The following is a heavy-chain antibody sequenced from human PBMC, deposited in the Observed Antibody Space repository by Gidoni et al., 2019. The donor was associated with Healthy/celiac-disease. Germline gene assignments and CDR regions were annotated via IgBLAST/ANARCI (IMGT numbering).Heavy chain of an antibody. J-gene: IGHJ6*02. CDR3: ARAPWIQLWLRYYYYYGMDV. CDR2: INHSGST. Sequence: QVQLQQWGAGLLKPSETLSLTCAVYGGSFSGYYWSCIRQPPGKGLEWIGEINHSGSTNYNPSLKSRVTISVDTSKNQCSLKLSSVTAADTAVYYCARAPWIQLWLRYYYYYGMDVWGQGTTVTVSS. D-gene: IGHD5-18*01. V-gene: IGHV4-34*01. CDR1: GGSFSGYY.